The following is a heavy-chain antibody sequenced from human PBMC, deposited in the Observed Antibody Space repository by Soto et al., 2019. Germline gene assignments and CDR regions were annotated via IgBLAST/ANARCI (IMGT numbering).Heavy chain of an antibody. Sequence: ASVKVSCKASGYTFTSYYMHWVRQAPGQGLEWMGIINPSGGSTSYAQKFQGRVTMTRDTSTSTVYMELSSLRSEDTAVYYCARDGSRVWGSLFAPNDAFDIWGQGTMVTVSS. CDR1: GYTFTSYY. D-gene: IGHD7-27*01. CDR3: ARDGSRVWGSLFAPNDAFDI. J-gene: IGHJ3*02. V-gene: IGHV1-46*01. CDR2: INPSGGST.